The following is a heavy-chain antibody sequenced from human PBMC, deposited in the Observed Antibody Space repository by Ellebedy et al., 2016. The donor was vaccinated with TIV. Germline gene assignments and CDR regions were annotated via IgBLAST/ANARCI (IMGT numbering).Heavy chain of an antibody. Sequence: ASVKVSXKASGYTLTGHYMHWVRQAPAQGLEWMGWINPNSGGTNYAQKFQGRVTMTRDTSISTAYMELSRLGSDDTAVYYCAREGGGSRTNTHDAFDIWGQGTMVTVSS. CDR3: AREGGGSRTNTHDAFDI. V-gene: IGHV1-2*02. CDR1: GYTLTGHY. J-gene: IGHJ3*02. CDR2: INPNSGGT. D-gene: IGHD1-26*01.